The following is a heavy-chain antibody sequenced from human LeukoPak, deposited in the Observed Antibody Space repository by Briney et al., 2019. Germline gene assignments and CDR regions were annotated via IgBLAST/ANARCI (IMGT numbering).Heavy chain of an antibody. CDR1: GFTFSSYA. D-gene: IGHD2-21*01. CDR2: ISGSGGST. J-gene: IGHJ4*02. Sequence: QAGGSLRLSCAASGFTFSSYAMSWVRQAPGKGLEWVSGISGSGGSTYYADSVKGRFTISRDNSKNTLYLQMNSLRAEDTAVYYCAKVRVRIVVVIAMPAVLSSWGQGTLVTVSS. V-gene: IGHV3-23*01. CDR3: AKVRVRIVVVIAMPAVLSS.